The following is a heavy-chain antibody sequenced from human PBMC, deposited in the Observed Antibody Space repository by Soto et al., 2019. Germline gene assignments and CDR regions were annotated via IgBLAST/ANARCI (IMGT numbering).Heavy chain of an antibody. CDR1: GYTFISQA. CDR2: ISTYSGNT. CDR3: ATIFGVVNDS. D-gene: IGHD3-3*01. Sequence: QVQLVQSGTEVKKPGASVKVSCKASGYTFISQAISWVRQAPGQGLEWMGWISTYSGNTNYAQKFQGRVTMTANTSTSTAYMELSSLRSDDTAVYYCATIFGVVNDSWGQGTLVIVSS. V-gene: IGHV1-18*01. J-gene: IGHJ4*02.